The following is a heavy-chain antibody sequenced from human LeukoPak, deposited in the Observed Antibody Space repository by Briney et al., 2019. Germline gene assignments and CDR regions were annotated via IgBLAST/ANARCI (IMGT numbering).Heavy chain of an antibody. CDR3: ARATVGATSSSAMY. V-gene: IGHV4-34*01. D-gene: IGHD1-26*01. CDR1: GGSFSGYY. J-gene: IGHJ4*02. Sequence: PSETLSLTCAVYGGSFSGYYWSWIRQPPGKGLEWIGEINHSGSTNYNPSLKSRVTISVDTSKNQFSLKLSSVTAADTAVYYCARATVGATSSSAMYWGQGTLVTVSS. CDR2: INHSGST.